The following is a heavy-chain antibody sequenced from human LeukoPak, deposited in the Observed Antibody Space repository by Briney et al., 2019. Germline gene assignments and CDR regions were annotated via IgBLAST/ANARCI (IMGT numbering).Heavy chain of an antibody. D-gene: IGHD6-13*01. CDR1: GYSISSGYY. Sequence: SETLSLTCAVSGYSISSGYYWGWIRQPPGQGLEWIGSIYHSGSTYYNPSLKSRVTISVDTSKNQFSLKLSSVTAADTAVYYCARRIAAAGTFFDYWGQGTLVTVSS. J-gene: IGHJ4*02. CDR2: IYHSGST. V-gene: IGHV4-38-2*01. CDR3: ARRIAAAGTFFDY.